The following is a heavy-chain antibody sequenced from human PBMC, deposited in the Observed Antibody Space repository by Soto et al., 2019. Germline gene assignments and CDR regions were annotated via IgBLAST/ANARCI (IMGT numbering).Heavy chain of an antibody. D-gene: IGHD3-16*01. CDR3: ARELGGWGDY. J-gene: IGHJ4*02. V-gene: IGHV1-18*01. Sequence: ASVKVSCKASGYTFTSYGISWVRQAPGQGLEWMGWISAYNGNTNYARKVQSRVTMTTDTSTSTAYMELRSLRSDDTAVYYCARELGGWGDYWGQGTLVTVSS. CDR2: ISAYNGNT. CDR1: GYTFTSYG.